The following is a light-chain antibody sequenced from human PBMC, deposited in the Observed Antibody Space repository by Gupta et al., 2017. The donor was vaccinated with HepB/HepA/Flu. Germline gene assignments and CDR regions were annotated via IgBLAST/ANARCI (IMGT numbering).Light chain of an antibody. J-gene: IGLJ2*01. CDR2: YNN. CDR3: QVWDSTRDHVV. CDR1: NIGSKS. V-gene: IGLV3-21*04. Sequence: SYVLTQPPSVSVALGKTARITRGGNNIGSKSVHWYQQKPGQAPVMVIYYNNDRPSGIPERFSGSNSGNTASLTISRVEAGDEADYYCQVWDSTRDHVVFGGGTKLTVL.